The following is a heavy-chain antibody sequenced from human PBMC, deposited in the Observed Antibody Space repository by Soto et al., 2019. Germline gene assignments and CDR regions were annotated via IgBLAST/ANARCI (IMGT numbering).Heavy chain of an antibody. J-gene: IGHJ4*02. CDR2: MNPNSGDT. CDR3: ARGELPWFGELLR. V-gene: IGHV1-8*01. CDR1: GYTFTSFE. D-gene: IGHD3-10*01. Sequence: QVQLVQSGAEVKKPGASVKVACKAYGYTFTSFEINWVRLATGRGLEWMGWMNPNSGDTGYAQKFQGRVTMTRNTSISTAYMELSSLRSEYTAVYYCARGELPWFGELLRWGQGTLVTVSS.